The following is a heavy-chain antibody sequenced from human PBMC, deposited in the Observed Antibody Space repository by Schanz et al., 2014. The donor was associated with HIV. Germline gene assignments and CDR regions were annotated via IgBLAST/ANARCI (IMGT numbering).Heavy chain of an antibody. Sequence: QVRLVASGGGVVQPGRSLRLSCAASGFTFSNYGMHWVRQAPGKGLEWVALISYDGSYKYYADSVKGRFTISRDNSKNRLFLQMNSLRAEDRALYYCAKSEGSLWFGELPSGFDLWGRGIVVTVSS. J-gene: IGHJ2*01. CDR3: AKSEGSLWFGELPSGFDL. D-gene: IGHD3-10*01. V-gene: IGHV3-30*18. CDR2: ISYDGSYK. CDR1: GFTFSNYG.